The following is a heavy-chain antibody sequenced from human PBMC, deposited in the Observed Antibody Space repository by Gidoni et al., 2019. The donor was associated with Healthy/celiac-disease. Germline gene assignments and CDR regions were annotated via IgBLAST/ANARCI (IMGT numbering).Heavy chain of an antibody. CDR3: ARLSQTSSSWVDY. Sequence: KGLEWMGIIYPGDSDTRYSPSFQGQVTISADKSISTAYLQWSSLKASDTAMYYCARLSQTSSSWVDYWGQGTLVTVSS. J-gene: IGHJ4*02. CDR2: IYPGDSDT. D-gene: IGHD6-13*01. V-gene: IGHV5-51*01.